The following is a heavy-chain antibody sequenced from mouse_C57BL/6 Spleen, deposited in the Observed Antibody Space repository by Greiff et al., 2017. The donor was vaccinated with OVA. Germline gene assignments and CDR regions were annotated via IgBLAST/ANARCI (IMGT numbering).Heavy chain of an antibody. CDR2: IDPSDSYT. J-gene: IGHJ2*01. Sequence: QVQLQQPGAELVQPGASVKLSCKASGYTFTSYWMQWVNQRPGQGLEWIGEIDPSDSYTNYNQKFKGKATLTVDTSSSTAYMQLSSLTSEVSAVYYCARITTVVDFDYWGQGTTLTVSA. CDR3: ARITTVVDFDY. D-gene: IGHD1-1*01. V-gene: IGHV1-50*01. CDR1: GYTFTSYW.